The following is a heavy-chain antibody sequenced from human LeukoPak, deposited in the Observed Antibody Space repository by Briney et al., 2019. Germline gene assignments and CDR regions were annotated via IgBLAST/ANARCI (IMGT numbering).Heavy chain of an antibody. J-gene: IGHJ5*02. CDR2: INSDGSST. Sequence: GGSLRLSCAASGFTFSRYWMHWVRQGPGKGLVWVSRINSDGSSTNHADSVKGRFTISRDNAKNTLYLQMNSLRAEDTAVYYCAREYSTGFDPWGQGTLVTVSS. V-gene: IGHV3-74*01. CDR3: AREYSTGFDP. CDR1: GFTFSRYW. D-gene: IGHD2-15*01.